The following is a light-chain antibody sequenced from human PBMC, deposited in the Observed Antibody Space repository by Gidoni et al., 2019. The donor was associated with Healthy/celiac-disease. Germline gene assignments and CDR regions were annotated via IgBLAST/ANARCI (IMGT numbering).Light chain of an antibody. CDR1: QSVSSSY. V-gene: IGKV3-20*01. J-gene: IGKJ4*01. CDR3: QQYGSSTLT. CDR2: GAS. Sequence: VFTPSPGSLSLSPGERATLSCRASQSVSSSYLAWYQQKPGQAPRLLIYGASSRATGIPDRFSGSGSGTDFTLTISRLEPEEFAVYYCQQYGSSTLTFXGXTKVEIK.